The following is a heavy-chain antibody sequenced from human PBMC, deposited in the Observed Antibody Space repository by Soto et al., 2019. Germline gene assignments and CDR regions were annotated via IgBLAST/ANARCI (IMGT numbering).Heavy chain of an antibody. Sequence: XGSLRLSCAASGFNVSSNYMNWVLQAPGKGLEWLSVIYSGGSTYYAESVKGRFTISRDNSKNTLNLQMNDLRVEDTAVYYCARGPHVGISTSWGQGTLVTVSS. CDR2: IYSGGST. V-gene: IGHV3-53*01. J-gene: IGHJ4*02. CDR3: ARGPHVGISTS. D-gene: IGHD2-2*01. CDR1: GFNVSSNY.